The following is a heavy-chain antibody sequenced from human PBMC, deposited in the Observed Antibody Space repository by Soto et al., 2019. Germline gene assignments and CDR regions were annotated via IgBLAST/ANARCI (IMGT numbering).Heavy chain of an antibody. V-gene: IGHV3-9*01. J-gene: IGHJ6*02. Sequence: EVQLVESGGGLVQPGRSLRLSCAASGFTFDDYAMHWVLQAPGKGLEGVSGISWNSGSIGYADSVKGRFTISRDNAKNSLYLQMNRLRAEDTALYYCEKDIAVAGTNYYYGMDVWGQGTTVTVSS. CDR3: EKDIAVAGTNYYYGMDV. CDR2: ISWNSGSI. D-gene: IGHD6-19*01. CDR1: GFTFDDYA.